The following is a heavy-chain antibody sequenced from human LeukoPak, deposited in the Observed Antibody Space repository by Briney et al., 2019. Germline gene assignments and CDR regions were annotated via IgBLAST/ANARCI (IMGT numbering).Heavy chain of an antibody. D-gene: IGHD3-9*01. V-gene: IGHV4-59*12. Sequence: SETLSLTCTVSGGSISSYYWSWIRQPPGKGLEWIGSIYYSGSTYYNPSLKSRVTISVDTSKNQFSLKLSSVTAADTAVYYCAREVYDILTGYGKRTYNWFDPWGQGTLVTVSS. J-gene: IGHJ5*02. CDR1: GGSISSYY. CDR2: IYYSGST. CDR3: AREVYDILTGYGKRTYNWFDP.